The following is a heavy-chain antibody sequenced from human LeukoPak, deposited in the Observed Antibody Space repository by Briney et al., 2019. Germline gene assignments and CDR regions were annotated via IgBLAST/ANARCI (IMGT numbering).Heavy chain of an antibody. D-gene: IGHD4-17*01. Sequence: GRSLRLSCAASGFTFSTYALHWVRQAPGRGLEWVAVISYDESQKYYADSVKGRFTISRDNFKNTLYLQMNSLRPEDTAMYYCARGSYGDLNWGQGTLVTVSS. CDR2: ISYDESQK. CDR1: GFTFSTYA. J-gene: IGHJ4*02. CDR3: ARGSYGDLN. V-gene: IGHV3-30*04.